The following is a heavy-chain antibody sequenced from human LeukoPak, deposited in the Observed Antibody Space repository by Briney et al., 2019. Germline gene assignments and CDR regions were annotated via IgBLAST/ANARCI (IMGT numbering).Heavy chain of an antibody. D-gene: IGHD2-15*01. Sequence: GGSLRLSCAASGFSVGGNHMSWVRQAPGEGLEWVSVTYTSGSSYYSDSVKGRFTISRDNSKNTLYLQMNSLRAEDTAVYYCAREGSADWSFDLWGRGTLVTVSS. J-gene: IGHJ2*01. CDR3: AREGSADWSFDL. CDR2: TYTSGSS. CDR1: GFSVGGNH. V-gene: IGHV3-53*01.